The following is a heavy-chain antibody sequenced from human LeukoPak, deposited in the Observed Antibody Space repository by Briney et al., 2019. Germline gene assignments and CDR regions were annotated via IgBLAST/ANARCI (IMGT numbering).Heavy chain of an antibody. J-gene: IGHJ3*02. D-gene: IGHD6-19*01. Sequence: TLSLTCAVSGGSISSGGYSWSWIRQPPGKGLEWIGYIYHSGSTYYNPSLKSRVTISVDRSKNQFSLKLSSVTAADTAVYYCARARYSSGWTDAFDIWGQGTMVTVSS. CDR1: GGSISSGGYS. CDR2: IYHSGST. V-gene: IGHV4-30-2*01. CDR3: ARARYSSGWTDAFDI.